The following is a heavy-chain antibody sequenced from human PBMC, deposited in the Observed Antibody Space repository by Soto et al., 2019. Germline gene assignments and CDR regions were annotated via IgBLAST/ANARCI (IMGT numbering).Heavy chain of an antibody. CDR1: GYTFTSYD. CDR3: ARVLLYYDFWSGHQNDPMYYYYYMDV. CDR2: MNPNSGNT. D-gene: IGHD3-3*01. J-gene: IGHJ6*03. V-gene: IGHV1-8*01. Sequence: ASVKVSCKASGYTFTSYDINWVRQATGQGLEWMGWMNPNSGNTGYAQKFQGRVTMTRNTSISTAYMELSSLRSEDTAVYYCARVLLYYDFWSGHQNDPMYYYYYMDVWGKGTTITVSS.